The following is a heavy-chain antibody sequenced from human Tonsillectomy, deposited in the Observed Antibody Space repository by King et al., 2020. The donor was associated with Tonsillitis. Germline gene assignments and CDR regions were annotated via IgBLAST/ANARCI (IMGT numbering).Heavy chain of an antibody. CDR3: ARAREMGTTKQGYFDY. CDR1: GYSFTSYW. Sequence: QLVQSGVEVKKPGESLKISCKGSGYSFTSYWIGWVRQMPGKGLEWMGIIYPGDSDTRYSPSFQGQVTISADKSISTAYLQWSSLKASDTAMYYCARAREMGTTKQGYFDYWGQGTLVTVSS. J-gene: IGHJ4*02. V-gene: IGHV5-51*01. CDR2: IYPGDSDT. D-gene: IGHD5-24*01.